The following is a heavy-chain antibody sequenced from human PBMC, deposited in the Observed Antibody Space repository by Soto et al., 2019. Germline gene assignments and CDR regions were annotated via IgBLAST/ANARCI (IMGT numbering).Heavy chain of an antibody. Sequence: ASVKVSCKASGYTFTNYFMHWVRQAPGQGLQWMGRIIPIVGSTNHAQRFQGRVTMTADESTSTAYMELSSLRSEDTAVYYCAREGGDFDYWGQGTLVTVSS. D-gene: IGHD2-15*01. CDR2: IIPIVGST. V-gene: IGHV1-46*01. CDR1: GYTFTNYF. J-gene: IGHJ4*02. CDR3: AREGGDFDY.